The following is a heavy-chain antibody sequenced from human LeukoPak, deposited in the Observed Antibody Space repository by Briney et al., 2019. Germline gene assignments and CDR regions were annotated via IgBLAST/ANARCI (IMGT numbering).Heavy chain of an antibody. CDR1: GGSLSGYY. V-gene: IGHV4-34*01. J-gene: IGHJ4*02. Sequence: PSETLSLTCAVYGGSLSGYYWSWIRQPPGKGLEWIGEIHDSGSTDYDPSLKSRVTISIDTSRNQFSLKLNSVTAADAAVYFCVRSGRYFDWLSPQRGGQGTLVTVSS. D-gene: IGHD3-9*01. CDR2: IHDSGST. CDR3: VRSGRYFDWLSPQR.